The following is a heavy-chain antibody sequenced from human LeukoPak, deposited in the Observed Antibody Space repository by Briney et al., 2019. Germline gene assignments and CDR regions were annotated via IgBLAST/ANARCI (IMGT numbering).Heavy chain of an antibody. J-gene: IGHJ4*02. CDR3: ARRGADWDYFDY. Sequence: GGSLRLSCAASGFTFSSYWMHWVRQAPGKGQVWVSRINSDGSSTSYADSVKGRFTISRDNAKNTLYLQMNSLRAEDTAVYYCARRGADWDYFDYWGQGTLVTVSS. D-gene: IGHD2-21*01. CDR1: GFTFSSYW. CDR2: INSDGSST. V-gene: IGHV3-74*01.